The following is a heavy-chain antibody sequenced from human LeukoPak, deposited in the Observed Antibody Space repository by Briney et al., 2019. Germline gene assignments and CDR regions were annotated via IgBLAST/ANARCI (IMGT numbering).Heavy chain of an antibody. V-gene: IGHV3-23*01. D-gene: IGHD5-12*01. J-gene: IGHJ4*02. CDR3: AKEAGYSGYDYPDY. CDR2: ISGSAYST. CDR1: GFTFSSYA. Sequence: GGSLRLSCAASGFTFSSYAMSWVRQAPGKGLEWVSGISGSAYSTYYADSVQGRFTISRDNSKNTLYLQMNSLRAEDTAVYYCAKEAGYSGYDYPDYWGQGSLVTVSS.